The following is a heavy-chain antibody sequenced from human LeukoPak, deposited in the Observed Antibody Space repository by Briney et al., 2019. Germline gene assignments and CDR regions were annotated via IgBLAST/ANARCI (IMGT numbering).Heavy chain of an antibody. CDR2: IWYDGSNK. Sequence: GGSLRLSCAASGFTFSSYGMHWVRQAPGKGLEWVAVIWYDGSNKYYADSVKGRFTISRDNSKNTLYLQMNSLRAEDTAVYYCARDRGYSGYEPRYMDVWAKGPRSPSP. CDR1: GFTFSSYG. CDR3: ARDRGYSGYEPRYMDV. D-gene: IGHD5-12*01. J-gene: IGHJ6*03. V-gene: IGHV3-33*01.